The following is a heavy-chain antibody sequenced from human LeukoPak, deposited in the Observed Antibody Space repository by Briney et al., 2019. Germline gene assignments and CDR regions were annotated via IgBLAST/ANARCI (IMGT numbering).Heavy chain of an antibody. CDR1: GFTFSSYS. V-gene: IGHV3-21*06. CDR3: ARHSGGDGYNYNGMDV. Sequence: ESLRLSCAASGFTFSSYSINWVRQAPGKGLEWVSSNSDFGSSHHADSVKGRFTTSRDNAKNSVHLQMNSLRVEDTAIYYCARHSGGDGYNYNGMDVWGQGTMVTVSS. J-gene: IGHJ6*02. CDR2: NSDFGSS. D-gene: IGHD6-19*01.